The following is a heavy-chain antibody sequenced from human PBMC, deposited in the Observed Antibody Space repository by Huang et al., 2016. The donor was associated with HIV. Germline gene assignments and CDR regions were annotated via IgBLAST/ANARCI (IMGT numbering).Heavy chain of an antibody. CDR2: INPDNGNT. J-gene: IGHJ4*02. CDR1: GYIFSDYL. V-gene: IGHV1-18*01. Sequence: QVQLVQSGVEVKKPGASVKVPCKASGYIFSDYLITWVRQAPGQGLEWMGWINPDNGNTKYAKKFQERVTMTTDTSTSTAYMELRGLRSGDTALYYCARLWSRDGYNWDYWGQGTLVTVPS. D-gene: IGHD5-12*01. CDR3: ARLWSRDGYNWDY.